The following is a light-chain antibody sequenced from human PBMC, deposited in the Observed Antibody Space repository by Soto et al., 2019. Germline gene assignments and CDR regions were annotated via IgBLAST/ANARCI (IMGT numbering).Light chain of an antibody. V-gene: IGLV2-14*01. J-gene: IGLJ2*01. CDR3: SSYTSSSTDVV. CDR1: SSDVGGYNY. Sequence: QSALTQPASVSGSPGQSITISCTGTSSDVGGYNYVSWYQQHPGKAPKLMIYDVSNRPSGVSNRFSGSKSGNMASLTISGLQAEDEADYYCSSYTSSSTDVVFGGGTKVTVL. CDR2: DVS.